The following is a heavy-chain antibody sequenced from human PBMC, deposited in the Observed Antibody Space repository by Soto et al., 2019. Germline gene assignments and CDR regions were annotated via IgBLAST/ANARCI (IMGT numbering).Heavy chain of an antibody. D-gene: IGHD3-16*01. CDR2: ISYDGGNR. V-gene: IGHV3-30*18. CDR1: GFSFSTYV. Sequence: QVQLVESGGGVVQPGRSLRLSCAASGFSFSTYVMHWVRQAPGKGLEWVAVISYDGGNRYHADSVKGRFTISRDNSKNTLYLQMNSLRAADTGVYYCAKDRLAYVRGYGMDVWGQGTRVTVSS. CDR3: AKDRLAYVRGYGMDV. J-gene: IGHJ6*02.